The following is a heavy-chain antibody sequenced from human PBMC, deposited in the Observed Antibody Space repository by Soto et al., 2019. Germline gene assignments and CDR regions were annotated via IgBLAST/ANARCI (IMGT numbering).Heavy chain of an antibody. CDR2: ISSRSSTI. Sequence: GGSLRLSCAASGFTFSSYSMNWVRQAPGKGLEWVSYISSRSSTIYYADSVKGRFTISRDNAKNSLFLQMNSLRDEDTAVYFCGRDREYSSSWTYDAFDIWGQGTMVTVSS. J-gene: IGHJ3*02. V-gene: IGHV3-48*02. D-gene: IGHD6-13*01. CDR1: GFTFSSYS. CDR3: GRDREYSSSWTYDAFDI.